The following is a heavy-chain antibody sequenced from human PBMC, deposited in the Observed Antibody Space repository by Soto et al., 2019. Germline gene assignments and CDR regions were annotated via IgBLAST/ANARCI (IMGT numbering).Heavy chain of an antibody. V-gene: IGHV6-1*01. CDR3: ARKGRYSCGWDRAFDI. J-gene: IGHJ3*02. Sequence: SQTLSLSRAISGDSVSSNTAACNWLRQSPTRACERQASTQARSKWYSDYAVTVKSQITIKPDTSKNQFSLELKTVTPEDMEGDYCARKGRYSCGWDRAFDIWGQGTMVNVSS. CDR2: TQARSKWYS. CDR1: GDSVSSNTAA. D-gene: IGHD6-19*01.